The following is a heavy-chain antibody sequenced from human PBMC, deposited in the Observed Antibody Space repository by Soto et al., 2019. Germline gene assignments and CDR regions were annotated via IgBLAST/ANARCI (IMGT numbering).Heavy chain of an antibody. CDR1: GFTFSSYG. J-gene: IGHJ4*02. CDR2: ISYDGSNK. Sequence: GGSLRLSCAASGFTFSSYGMHWVRQAPGKGLEWVAAISYDGSNKYYADSVKGRFTISRDNSKNTLYLQMNSLRAEDTAVYYCAKDFGDYEESLFYFDYWGQGTLVTVSS. V-gene: IGHV3-30*18. CDR3: AKDFGDYEESLFYFDY. D-gene: IGHD4-17*01.